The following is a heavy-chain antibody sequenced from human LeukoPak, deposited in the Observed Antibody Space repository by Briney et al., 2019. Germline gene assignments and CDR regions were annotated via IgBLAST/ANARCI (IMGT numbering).Heavy chain of an antibody. CDR2: ISHSGST. J-gene: IGHJ5*01. V-gene: IGHV4-30-2*01. CDR1: GDAISSGVYS. D-gene: IGHD3-10*01. CDR3: ARDRGRNLGFDS. Sequence: SETLSLTCVVSGDAISSGVYSWAWPRQPPGQGLEWIGYISHSGSTYHNPSLESRVVISVDRSKNQISLNLTSVTAADTAVYFCARDRGRNLGFDSWGQGILVTVSS.